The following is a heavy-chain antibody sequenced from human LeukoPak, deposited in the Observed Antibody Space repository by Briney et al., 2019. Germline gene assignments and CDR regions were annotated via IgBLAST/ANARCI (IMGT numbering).Heavy chain of an antibody. CDR3: TRSLSGHYFDSIGGYYFDY. Sequence: GGSLRLSCAASGFTLSSYAMSWVRQAPGKGLEWVSTISGSGGSTNYADSVKGRFTISRENAKNSLYLQMNSLRAGDTAVYYCTRSLSGHYFDSIGGYYFDYWGQGTLVTVSS. CDR1: GFTLSSYA. D-gene: IGHD3-22*01. J-gene: IGHJ4*02. CDR2: ISGSGGST. V-gene: IGHV3-23*01.